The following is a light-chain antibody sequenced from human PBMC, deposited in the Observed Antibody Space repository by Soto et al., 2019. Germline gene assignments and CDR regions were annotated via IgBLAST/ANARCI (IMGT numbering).Light chain of an antibody. CDR1: ETITSY. J-gene: IGKJ4*01. Sequence: DIQMTQSPSSLSASVGYRIAITCWASETITSYLHWYQQIPGKAPRLLIFLASNLQRGVPSRFSGSGSGTNFTLTISGLQTEDFAIYFCQQSYTPQITFGGGTKVDIK. CDR3: QQSYTPQIT. CDR2: LAS. V-gene: IGKV1-39*01.